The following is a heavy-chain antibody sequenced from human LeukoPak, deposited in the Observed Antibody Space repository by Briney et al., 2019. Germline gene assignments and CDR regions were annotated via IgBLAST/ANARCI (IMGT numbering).Heavy chain of an antibody. J-gene: IGHJ4*02. V-gene: IGHV3-23*01. CDR2: ISGSGGST. CDR1: GFTFSSYA. CDR3: AKVRRPGLGELSPFDY. Sequence: QTGGSLRLSCAASGFTFSSYAMSWVRQAPGKGLEWVSAISGSGGSTYYADSVKGRFTISRDNSKNTLYLQMNSLRAEDTAVYYCAKVRRPGLGELSPFDYWGQGTLVTVSS. D-gene: IGHD3-16*02.